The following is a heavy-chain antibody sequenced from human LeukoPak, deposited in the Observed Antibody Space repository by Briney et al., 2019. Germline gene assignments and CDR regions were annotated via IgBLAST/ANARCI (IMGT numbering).Heavy chain of an antibody. CDR2: ISAYNGNT. Sequence: ASVKVSCKASGYTFTSYGISWVRQAPGQGLEWMGWISAYNGNTNYAQKLQGRVTMTRDTSTSTVYMELSSLRSEDTAVYYCARESSLMLLGDAFDIWGQGTMVTVSS. V-gene: IGHV1-18*01. CDR3: ARESSLMLLGDAFDI. D-gene: IGHD3-16*01. CDR1: GYTFTSYG. J-gene: IGHJ3*02.